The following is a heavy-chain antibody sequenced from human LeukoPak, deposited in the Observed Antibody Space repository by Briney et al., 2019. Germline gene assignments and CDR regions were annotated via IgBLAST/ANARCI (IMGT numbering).Heavy chain of an antibody. D-gene: IGHD3-22*01. V-gene: IGHV4-59*01. CDR3: ARGADSSGYYSIFYFDY. CDR1: GGSISSYY. Sequence: PSETLSLTCTVSGGSISSYYWNWIRQPPGKGLEWIGYIYYSGSTNYDPSLKSRVTISVDTSKNQFSLKLSSVTAADTAVYYCARGADSSGYYSIFYFDYWGQGTLVTVSS. J-gene: IGHJ4*02. CDR2: IYYSGST.